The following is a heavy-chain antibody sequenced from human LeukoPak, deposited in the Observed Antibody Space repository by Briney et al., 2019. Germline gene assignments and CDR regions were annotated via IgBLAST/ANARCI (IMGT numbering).Heavy chain of an antibody. Sequence: GASVKVSCKASGGTFSSYAISWVRQAPGRGLEWMGGIIPIFGTANCAQKFQGRVTITADKSTSTAYMELSSLRSEDTAVYYCARMGGYSSGWYYWGQGTLVTVSS. CDR1: GGTFSSYA. CDR2: IIPIFGTA. D-gene: IGHD6-19*01. V-gene: IGHV1-69*06. J-gene: IGHJ4*02. CDR3: ARMGGYSSGWYY.